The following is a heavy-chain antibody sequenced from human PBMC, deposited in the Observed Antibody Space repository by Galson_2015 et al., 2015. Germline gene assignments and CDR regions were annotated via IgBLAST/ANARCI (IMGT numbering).Heavy chain of an antibody. D-gene: IGHD3-22*01. CDR3: TTGFYYDSSGYYSVDY. V-gene: IGHV3-53*01. CDR2: IYSGGNT. CDR1: GFTVTSNY. Sequence: SLRLSCAASGFTVTSNYMSWVRQAPGKGLEWVSLIYSGGNTYYADSVKGRFTISRDSSKNTLYLQMNSLKTEDTAVYYCTTGFYYDSSGYYSVDYWGQGTLVTVSS. J-gene: IGHJ4*02.